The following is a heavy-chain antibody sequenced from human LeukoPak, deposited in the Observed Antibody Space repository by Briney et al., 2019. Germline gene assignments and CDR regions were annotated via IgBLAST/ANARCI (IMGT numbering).Heavy chain of an antibody. CDR1: GGSISSYY. J-gene: IGHJ5*02. CDR3: AGLGRATAMPPGIT. D-gene: IGHD5-18*01. Sequence: SETLSLTCTVSGGSISSYYWSWIRQPPGKGLEWIGYIYYSGSTNYNPSLKSRVTISVDTSKNQFSLKLSSVTAADTAVYYCAGLGRATAMPPGITWGQGTLVTVSS. CDR2: IYYSGST. V-gene: IGHV4-59*01.